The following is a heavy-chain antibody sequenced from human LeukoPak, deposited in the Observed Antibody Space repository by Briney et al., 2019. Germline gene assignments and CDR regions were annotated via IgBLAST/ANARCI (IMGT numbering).Heavy chain of an antibody. CDR3: ARVTRGYSYALDY. V-gene: IGHV3-11*01. Sequence: GGSLRLSCAASGFTFSDYYMSWIRQAPGKGLEWVSYISSSGSTIYYADSVKGRFTISRDNAKNSLYLQMNSLRAEDTAVYYYARVTRGYSYALDYWGQGTLVTVSS. CDR2: ISSSGSTI. D-gene: IGHD5-18*01. CDR1: GFTFSDYY. J-gene: IGHJ4*02.